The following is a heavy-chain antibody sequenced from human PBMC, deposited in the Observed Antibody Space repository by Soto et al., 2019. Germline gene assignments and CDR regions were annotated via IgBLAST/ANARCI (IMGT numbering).Heavy chain of an antibody. V-gene: IGHV4-4*07. J-gene: IGHJ4*02. D-gene: IGHD2-2*01. Sequence: QMQLQESGPGLVKPSETLSLTCTVSGGSIRGYYWSWIRQSAGMRLEWIGRMHTSGSTNYNPSLKSRVTISVDMSKNQISLKLTSVTAADTALYYCARASMPKAHFDSWGQGTLVTVSS. CDR2: MHTSGST. CDR3: ARASMPKAHFDS. CDR1: GGSIRGYY.